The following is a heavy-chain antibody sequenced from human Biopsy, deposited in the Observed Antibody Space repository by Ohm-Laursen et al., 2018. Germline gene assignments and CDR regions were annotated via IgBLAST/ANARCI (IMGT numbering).Heavy chain of an antibody. D-gene: IGHD2/OR15-2a*01. CDR2: ISPYNDKT. V-gene: IGHV1-18*04. CDR3: ARVFCTSTTCYGLLDN. Sequence: SVKVSCKASGYTFTGYYMHWVRQAPGQGLEWMGWISPYNDKTSYPPKLQDRVTMTADTSTNTAHMELRSLRSDDTAVYYCARVFCTSTTCYGLLDNWGQGAVVTVSS. CDR1: GYTFTGYY. J-gene: IGHJ4*02.